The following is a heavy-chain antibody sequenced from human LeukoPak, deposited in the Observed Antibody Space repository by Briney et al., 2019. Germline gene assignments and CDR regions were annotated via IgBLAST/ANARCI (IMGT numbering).Heavy chain of an antibody. J-gene: IGHJ4*02. Sequence: ASVKVSCKASGYTFTSYAMHWVRQAPGQRLEWMGWINAGNGNTKYSQKFQGRVTITRDTSANTAYMEMSSLRSEDTAVYYCAREIDRDDYNRFFDYWGQGTLVSVSS. V-gene: IGHV1-3*01. CDR1: GYTFTSYA. CDR3: AREIDRDDYNRFFDY. D-gene: IGHD5-24*01. CDR2: INAGNGNT.